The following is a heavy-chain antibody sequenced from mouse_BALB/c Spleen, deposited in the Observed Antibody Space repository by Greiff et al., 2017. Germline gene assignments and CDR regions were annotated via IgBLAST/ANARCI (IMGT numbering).Heavy chain of an antibody. J-gene: IGHJ4*01. CDR1: GYSITSDYA. CDR3: AREDYDYDEDAMDY. Sequence: EVMLVESGPGLVKPSQSLSLTCTVTGYSITSDYAWNWIRQFPGNKLEWMGYISYSGSTSYNPSLKSRISITRDTSKNQFFLQLNSVTTEDTATYYCAREDYDYDEDAMDYWGQGTSVTVSS. D-gene: IGHD2-4*01. CDR2: ISYSGST. V-gene: IGHV3-2*02.